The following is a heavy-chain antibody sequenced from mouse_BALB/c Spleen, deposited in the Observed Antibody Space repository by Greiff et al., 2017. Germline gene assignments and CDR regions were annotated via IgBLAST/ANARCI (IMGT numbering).Heavy chain of an antibody. CDR3: ARHGNYAFAY. Sequence: QVQLQQSGPELVKPGASVKMSCKASGYTFTDYVISWVKQRTGQGLEWIGEIYPGSGSTYYNEKFKGKATLTADKSSNTAYMQLSSLTSEDSAVYFCARHGNYAFAYWGQGALVNGS. J-gene: IGHJ3*01. CDR1: GYTFTDYV. D-gene: IGHD2-1*01. V-gene: IGHV1-81*01. CDR2: IYPGSGST.